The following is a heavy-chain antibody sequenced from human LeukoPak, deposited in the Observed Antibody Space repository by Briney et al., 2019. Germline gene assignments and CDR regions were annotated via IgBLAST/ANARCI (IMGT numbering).Heavy chain of an antibody. CDR2: IIPILGIA. CDR3: ARGAEMATILDY. Sequence: SVKVSCKASGGTFSSYTISWVRQAAGQGLEWMGRIIPILGIANYAQKFQGRVTITADKSTSTAYMELSSLRSEDTAVYYCARGAEMATILDYWGQGTLVTVSS. D-gene: IGHD5-24*01. J-gene: IGHJ4*02. V-gene: IGHV1-69*02. CDR1: GGTFSSYT.